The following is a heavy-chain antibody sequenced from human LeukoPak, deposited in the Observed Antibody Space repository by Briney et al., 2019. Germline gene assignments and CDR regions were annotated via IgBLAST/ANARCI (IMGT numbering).Heavy chain of an antibody. J-gene: IGHJ2*01. Sequence: GGSLRLSCAASGFTFSSYEMNWVRQAPGKGLEWVSYIGSSGSTIYYAVPVKGRFTTSKDNAKSSLYLQMNGLRAEDTAIYYCATTPGGDTTGYYPWYFDLWGRGTLVTVSS. V-gene: IGHV3-48*03. D-gene: IGHD3-22*01. CDR2: IGSSGSTI. CDR1: GFTFSSYE. CDR3: ATTPGGDTTGYYPWYFDL.